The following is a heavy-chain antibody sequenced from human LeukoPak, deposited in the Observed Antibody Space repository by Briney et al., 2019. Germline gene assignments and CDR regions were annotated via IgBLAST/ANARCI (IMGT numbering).Heavy chain of an antibody. J-gene: IGHJ5*02. CDR3: ARRGTYSGFDP. CDR2: IYYSGST. CDR1: GGSISSSIYY. Sequence: PSETLSLTCTVSGGSISSSIYYWGWIRQPPGKGLEWIGSIYYSGSTYYNPSLKSRVTISVDTSKNQFSLKLSSVTAADTAVYYCARRGTYSGFDPWGQGTLVTVSS. D-gene: IGHD1-7*01. V-gene: IGHV4-39*01.